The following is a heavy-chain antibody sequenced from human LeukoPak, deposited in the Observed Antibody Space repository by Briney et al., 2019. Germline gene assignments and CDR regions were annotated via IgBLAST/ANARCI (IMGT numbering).Heavy chain of an antibody. D-gene: IGHD6-6*01. J-gene: IGHJ5*02. CDR2: MNPNSGNT. CDR1: GYTFTSYD. V-gene: IGHV1-8*01. CDR3: ARGFRENPPGRSSSGGNWFDP. Sequence: ASVKVSCKASGYTFTSYDINWVRQATGQGLEWMGWMNPNSGNTGYAQKFQGRVTMTRNTSISTAYMELSSLRSEDTAVYYCARGFRENPPGRSSSGGNWFDPWGQGTLVTVSS.